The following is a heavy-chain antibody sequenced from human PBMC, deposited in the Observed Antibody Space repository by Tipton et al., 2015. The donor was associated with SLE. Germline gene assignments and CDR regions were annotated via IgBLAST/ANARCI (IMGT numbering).Heavy chain of an antibody. J-gene: IGHJ3*02. D-gene: IGHD6-19*01. CDR3: ARVGAQWLVPAFDI. CDR1: GGTFSSYA. V-gene: IGHV1-69*06. CDR2: IIPIFGTA. Sequence: QLVQSGPEVKKPGSSVKVSCKASGGTFSSYAISWVRQAPGQGLEWMGGIIPIFGTANYAKKFQGRVTITADKSTSTAYMELSSLRSEDTAVYSCARVGAQWLVPAFDIWGQGTMVTVSS.